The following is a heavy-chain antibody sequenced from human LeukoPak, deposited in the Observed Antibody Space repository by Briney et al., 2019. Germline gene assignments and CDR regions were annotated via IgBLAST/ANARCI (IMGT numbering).Heavy chain of an antibody. V-gene: IGHV4-59*12. Sequence: PSETLSLTCTVSGGSISGYYWSWIRQPPGKGLEWIGYINYSGSTDYNPSLKSRVTISVDTSKNQFSLKLSSVTAADTAVYYCARKEQWLPHDAFDIWGQGTMVTVSS. CDR3: ARKEQWLPHDAFDI. D-gene: IGHD6-19*01. CDR2: INYSGST. J-gene: IGHJ3*02. CDR1: GGSISGYY.